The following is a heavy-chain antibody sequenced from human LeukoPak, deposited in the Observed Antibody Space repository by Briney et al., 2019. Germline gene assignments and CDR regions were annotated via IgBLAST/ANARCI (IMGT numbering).Heavy chain of an antibody. V-gene: IGHV3-66*01. CDR1: GFTASSNY. CDR2: IYSGGST. D-gene: IGHD3-10*02. CDR3: AELGITMIGGV. Sequence: PGGSLRLSCAASGFTASSNYLTWVPQAPGKGLDWVSVIYSGGSTYYADSVKGRFTISRDNAKNSLYLQMNSLRAEDTAVYYCAELGITMIGGVWGKGTTVTISS. J-gene: IGHJ6*04.